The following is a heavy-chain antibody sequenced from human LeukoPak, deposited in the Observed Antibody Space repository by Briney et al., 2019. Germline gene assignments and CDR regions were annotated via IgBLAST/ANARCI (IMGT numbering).Heavy chain of an antibody. CDR3: AGGVLRYFDWLPIDY. J-gene: IGHJ4*02. CDR2: INPNSGGT. CDR1: GYTFTGYY. V-gene: IGHV1-2*02. Sequence: EASVKVSCKASGYTFTGYYMHWVRQAPGQGLEWMGWINPNSGGTNYAQKFQGRVTMTRDTSISTAYMELSRLRSDDTAVYYCAGGVLRYFDWLPIDYWGQGTLVTVSS. D-gene: IGHD3-9*01.